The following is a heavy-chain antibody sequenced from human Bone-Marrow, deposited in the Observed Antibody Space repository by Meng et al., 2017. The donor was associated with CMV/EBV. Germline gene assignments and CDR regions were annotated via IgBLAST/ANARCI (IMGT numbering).Heavy chain of an antibody. J-gene: IGHJ6*02. CDR3: ARDATVTTYGMDV. Sequence: GGSLRLSCTVSGGSLSSSSFYWGWIRQPPGKGLEWVANITQYGSEKYYVDSVKGRFTISRDNAKNSLYLQMNSLRAEDTAVYYCARDATVTTYGMDVWGQGTTVTVSS. V-gene: IGHV3-7*01. CDR2: ITQYGSEK. D-gene: IGHD4-11*01. CDR1: GGSLSSSSFY.